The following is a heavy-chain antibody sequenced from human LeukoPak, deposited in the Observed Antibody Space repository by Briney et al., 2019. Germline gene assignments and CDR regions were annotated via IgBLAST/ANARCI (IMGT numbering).Heavy chain of an antibody. CDR2: ISSSSSYI. D-gene: IGHD1-1*01. V-gene: IGHV3-21*01. J-gene: IGHJ6*02. Sequence: GGSLRLSCAASGFRFNSYNMNWVRQAPGKGLEWVSSISSSSSYIYYADSVKGRFTISRDNAKNSLYLQMNGLRAEDTAVYYCARGGGNWNFYYDMDVWGLGTTVTVSS. CDR1: GFRFNSYN. CDR3: ARGGGNWNFYYDMDV.